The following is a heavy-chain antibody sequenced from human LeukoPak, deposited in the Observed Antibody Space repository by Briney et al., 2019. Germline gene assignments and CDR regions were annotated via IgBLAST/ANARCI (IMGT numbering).Heavy chain of an antibody. CDR1: GGTFSSYA. Sequence: ASVKVSCTASGGTFSSYAISWVRQAPGQGLEWMGGIIPIFGTANYAQKFQGRVTITADESTSTAYMELSGLRSEDTAVYYCATLSQEGYGDYFDYWGQGTLVTVSS. D-gene: IGHD4-17*01. V-gene: IGHV1-69*13. CDR3: ATLSQEGYGDYFDY. J-gene: IGHJ4*02. CDR2: IIPIFGTA.